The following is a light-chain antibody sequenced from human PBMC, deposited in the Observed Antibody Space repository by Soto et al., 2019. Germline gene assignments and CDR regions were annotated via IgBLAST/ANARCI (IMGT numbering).Light chain of an antibody. CDR1: QSITTF. J-gene: IGKJ3*01. V-gene: IGKV1-39*01. Sequence: DIQVTQSPSSLSASVGDRVTITCRASQSITTFLNWYQQKPGNAPKLLIYAASSLQTGVPSRFSGSGSGTDFTLTISSLQPEDFATYYCQQSYSTPLTFGPGTKVDIK. CDR2: AAS. CDR3: QQSYSTPLT.